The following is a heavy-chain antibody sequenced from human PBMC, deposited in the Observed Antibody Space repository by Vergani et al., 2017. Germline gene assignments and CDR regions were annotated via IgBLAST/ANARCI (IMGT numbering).Heavy chain of an antibody. Sequence: QVQLVHSGAEVQQPGASVKVSCKASGYTFTTYVISWVRQAPGQGLEWMVGIRGYNGDTNYAQKVQGRVSMTTDTSTSIAYLELRNLTPDDTAVYYCARLYSYNWNYFDYWGQGTLVTVSS. V-gene: IGHV1-18*01. CDR1: GYTFTTYV. CDR2: IRGYNGDT. J-gene: IGHJ4*02. CDR3: ARLYSYNWNYFDY. D-gene: IGHD1-1*01.